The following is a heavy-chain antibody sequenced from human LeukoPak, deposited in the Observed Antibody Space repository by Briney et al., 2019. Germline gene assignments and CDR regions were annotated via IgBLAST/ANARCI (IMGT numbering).Heavy chain of an antibody. CDR1: GGSFSGYC. V-gene: IGHV4-34*01. CDR2: INHSGSA. J-gene: IGHJ3*02. Sequence: PSETMSLTCAVYGGSFSGYCWSWIRQPPGKGLEWIGEINHSGSANYNPSLKSRVTISVDTSKNQFSLKLSSVTAADTAVYYCATYYYGLFDIWGQGTMVTVSS. D-gene: IGHD3-10*01. CDR3: ATYYYGLFDI.